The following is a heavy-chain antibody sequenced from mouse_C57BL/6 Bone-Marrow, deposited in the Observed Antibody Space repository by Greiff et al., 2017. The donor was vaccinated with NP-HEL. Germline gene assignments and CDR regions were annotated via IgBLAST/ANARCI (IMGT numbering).Heavy chain of an antibody. D-gene: IGHD2-12*01. J-gene: IGHJ4*01. Sequence: VQLQQSGAELVRPGTSVKVSCKASGYAFTNYLIEWVKQRPGQGLEWIGVINPGSGGTNYNEKFKGKATLTADKSSSTAYMQLSSLTSEDSAVYFCARSGLTTGYYYAMDYWGQGTSVTVSS. CDR2: INPGSGGT. CDR3: ARSGLTTGYYYAMDY. V-gene: IGHV1-54*01. CDR1: GYAFTNYL.